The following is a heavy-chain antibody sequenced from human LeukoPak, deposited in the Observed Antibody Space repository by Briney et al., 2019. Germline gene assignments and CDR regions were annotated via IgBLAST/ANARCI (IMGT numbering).Heavy chain of an antibody. J-gene: IGHJ4*02. CDR3: ARGTTGTTLLDY. Sequence: ASVKVSCKASRYTFTGYYMHWVRQAPGQGLEWMGWINPNSGGTNYAQKFQGRVTMTRDTSISTAYMELSRLRSDDTAVYYCARGTTGTTLLDYWGQGTLVTVSS. CDR2: INPNSGGT. V-gene: IGHV1-2*02. CDR1: RYTFTGYY. D-gene: IGHD1-1*01.